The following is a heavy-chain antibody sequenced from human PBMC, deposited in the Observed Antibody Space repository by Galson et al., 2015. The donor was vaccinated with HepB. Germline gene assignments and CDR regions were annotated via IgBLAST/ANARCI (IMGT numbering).Heavy chain of an antibody. CDR3: AAGYCSGGSCYSYYYYGMDV. CDR1: EFTFSSCA. CDR2: ISGSGGST. V-gene: IGHV3-23*01. D-gene: IGHD2-15*01. J-gene: IGHJ6*02. Sequence: SLRLSCAASEFTFSSCAMSWVRQAPGKGLEWVSAISGSGGSTYYADSVKGRFTISRDNSKNTLYLQMNSLRAEDTAVYYCAAGYCSGGSCYSYYYYGMDVWGQGTTVTVSS.